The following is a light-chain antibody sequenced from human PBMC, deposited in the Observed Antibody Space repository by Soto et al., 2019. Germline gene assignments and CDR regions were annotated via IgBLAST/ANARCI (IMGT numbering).Light chain of an antibody. CDR1: SSDVGGYNY. CDR3: SSDAGSSNV. CDR2: EVN. V-gene: IGLV2-8*01. J-gene: IGLJ1*01. Sequence: QSVLTQPPSASGSPGQSVAISCTGTSSDVGGYNYVSWYQQHPGKASKLMIYEVNKRPSGVPDRFSGSKSGNTASLTVSGLQAEDEADYYCSSDAGSSNVFGTGTKVTV.